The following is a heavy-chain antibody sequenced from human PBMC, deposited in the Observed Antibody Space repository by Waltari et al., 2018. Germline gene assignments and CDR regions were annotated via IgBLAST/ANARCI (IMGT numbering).Heavy chain of an antibody. CDR1: VGSIRSSSYY. J-gene: IGHJ4*02. V-gene: IGHV4-39*01. CDR3: ARRTSGSFDY. Sequence: QLQLQESGPGLVKPSETLSPTCPVSVGSIRSSSYYWGWIRQPPGKGLEWLGSIYYSGGTYYNPSLKSRVTISVDTSKNQFSLKLSSVTAADTAVYYCARRTSGSFDYWGQGTLVTVSS. D-gene: IGHD6-19*01. CDR2: IYYSGGT.